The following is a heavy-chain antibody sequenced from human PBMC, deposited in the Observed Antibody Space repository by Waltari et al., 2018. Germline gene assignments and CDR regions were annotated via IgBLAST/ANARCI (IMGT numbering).Heavy chain of an antibody. CDR2: FDPEDGET. CDR1: GNTLTGLS. J-gene: IGHJ5*02. D-gene: IGHD1-26*01. CDR3: ATSGTYYFHWFDP. V-gene: IGHV1-24*01. Sequence: QVQLVQSGAEVKKPGASVKVSCKVSGNTLTGLSMHWVRQAPGEGLEWMGGFDPEDGETIYAQKFQGRVTMTEDTSTDTAYMELSSLRSDDTAVYYCATSGTYYFHWFDPWGQGTLVTVSS.